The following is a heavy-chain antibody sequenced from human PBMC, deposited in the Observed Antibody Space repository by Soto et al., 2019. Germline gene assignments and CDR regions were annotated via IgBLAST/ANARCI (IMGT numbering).Heavy chain of an antibody. CDR3: AREGGQLVNFYYYYYMDV. CDR1: GYTFTSYD. D-gene: IGHD6-13*01. Sequence: ASVKVSCKASGYTFTSYDINWVRQATGQGLEWMGWMNPNSGNTGYAQKFQGRVTITRNTSISTAYMELSSLRSEDTAVYYCAREGGQLVNFYYYYYMDVWGKGTTVTVSS. J-gene: IGHJ6*03. V-gene: IGHV1-8*01. CDR2: MNPNSGNT.